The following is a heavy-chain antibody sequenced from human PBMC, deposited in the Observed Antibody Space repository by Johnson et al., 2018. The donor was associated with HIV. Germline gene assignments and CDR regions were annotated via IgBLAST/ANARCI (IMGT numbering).Heavy chain of an antibody. V-gene: IGHV3-30*03. Sequence: QVQLVESGGGVVHPGRSLRVSCAASGFTFSDHAIHWVRQAPGKGLEWVALILDDVSTTYFVDSVKGRFTISRDNSKNTLYLQMSSLSAEDTAGYYCARGPLFYYSSGLWAFDIWGQGTTVTVSS. D-gene: IGHD3-10*01. CDR3: ARGPLFYYSSGLWAFDI. CDR1: GFTFSDHA. CDR2: ILDDVSTT. J-gene: IGHJ3*02.